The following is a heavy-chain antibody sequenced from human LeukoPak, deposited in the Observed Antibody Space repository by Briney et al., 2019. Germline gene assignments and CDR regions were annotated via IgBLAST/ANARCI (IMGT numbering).Heavy chain of an antibody. Sequence: ASVKVSCKVSGYIFTTIIRSGMTWTGQAPGQGLEWMEWIIPLNGDTNYAQKSQGRVTMTTDTSTNTAYMELRSLRSDDTAVYFCARDREGSATGWGQGTLITASS. CDR2: IIPLNGDT. V-gene: IGHV1-18*01. CDR3: ARDREGSATG. CDR1: GYIFTTIIRSG. J-gene: IGHJ4*02. D-gene: IGHD3-10*01.